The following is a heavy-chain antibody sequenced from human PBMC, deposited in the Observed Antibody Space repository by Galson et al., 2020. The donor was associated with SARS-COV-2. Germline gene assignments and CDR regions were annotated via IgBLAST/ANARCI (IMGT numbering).Heavy chain of an antibody. J-gene: IGHJ6*02. CDR2: IRSKANSYAT. CDR3: TRTLAAGGPWYDYYCGMDV. D-gene: IGHD6-13*01. Sequence: GGSLRLSCAASGFTFSGSAMHWVRQASGKGLEWVGRIRSKANSYATAYAASVKGTFAISRDDSKNTAYLQMNSRKTEDTAVYYCTRTLAAGGPWYDYYCGMDVWGQGTTVTVSS. V-gene: IGHV3-73*01. CDR1: GFTFSGSA.